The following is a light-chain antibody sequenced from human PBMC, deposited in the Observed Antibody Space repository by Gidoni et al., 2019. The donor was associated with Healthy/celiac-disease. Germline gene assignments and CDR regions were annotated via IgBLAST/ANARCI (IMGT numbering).Light chain of an antibody. CDR1: SRDVGGYNY. J-gene: IGLJ2*01. V-gene: IGLV2-8*01. Sequence: QSALTQPPSASGSPGQSGTISCTGTSRDVGGYNYVSWYQQHPGKAPKLMIYEVSKRPSGVPDRFSGSKSGNTASLTVSGLQAEDEADYYCSSYAGSNTVVFGGGTKLTVL. CDR3: SSYAGSNTVV. CDR2: EVS.